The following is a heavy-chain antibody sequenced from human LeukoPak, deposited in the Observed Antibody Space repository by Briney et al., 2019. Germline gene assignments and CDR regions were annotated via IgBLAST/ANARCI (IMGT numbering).Heavy chain of an antibody. J-gene: IGHJ4*02. CDR3: ARDPLYGDYGGGFDY. CDR2: ISSSSSYI. D-gene: IGHD4-17*01. CDR1: GFTFSSYS. V-gene: IGHV3-21*01. Sequence: GGSLRLSCAASGFTFSSYSMNWVRQAPGKGLEWVSSISSSSSYIYYADSVKGRFTISRDNAKNSLYLQMNSLRAEDTAVYYCARDPLYGDYGGGFDYWGQGTLVTVSS.